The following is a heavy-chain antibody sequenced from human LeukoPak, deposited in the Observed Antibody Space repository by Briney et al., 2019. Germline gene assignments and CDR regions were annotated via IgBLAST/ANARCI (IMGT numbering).Heavy chain of an antibody. D-gene: IGHD3-10*01. CDR1: GFTVSSNF. V-gene: IGHV3-53*03. Sequence: GGSLRLSCAASGFTVSSNFMSWVRQPPGKGLEWVSLIYSGGSTYYADSVKGRFTISRDNAKNSLHLQMNSLRAEDTAVYYCARGRGIDYWGQGTLVTVSS. CDR2: IYSGGST. J-gene: IGHJ4*02. CDR3: ARGRGIDY.